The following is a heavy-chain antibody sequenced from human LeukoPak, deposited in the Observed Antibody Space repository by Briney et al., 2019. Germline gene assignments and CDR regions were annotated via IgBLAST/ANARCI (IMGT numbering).Heavy chain of an antibody. J-gene: IGHJ4*02. D-gene: IGHD1-1*01. CDR2: IYYSGST. CDR3: ARHQATNPHFDY. Sequence: SETLSLTCTVSGGSISSSSYYWGWIRQPPGKGLEWIGSIYYSGSTYYNPSLKSRVTISVDTSKNQFSLELSSVTAADTAVYYCARHQATNPHFDYWGQGTLATVSS. CDR1: GGSISSSSYY. V-gene: IGHV4-39*01.